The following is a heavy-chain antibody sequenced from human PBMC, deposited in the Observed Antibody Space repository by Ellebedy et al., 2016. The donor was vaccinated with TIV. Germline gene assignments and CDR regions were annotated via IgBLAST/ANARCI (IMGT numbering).Heavy chain of an antibody. CDR3: ARDPRITGTTLDYFDY. D-gene: IGHD1-7*01. CDR1: GFTFSSYG. Sequence: PGGSLRLSCAASGFTFSSYGMHWVRQAPGKGLEWVAVIYYDGSKKYYADSVKGRFTISRDNSKNTLYLQMNSLRAEDTAVYYCARDPRITGTTLDYFDYWGQGTLVTVSS. J-gene: IGHJ4*02. V-gene: IGHV3-33*01. CDR2: IYYDGSKK.